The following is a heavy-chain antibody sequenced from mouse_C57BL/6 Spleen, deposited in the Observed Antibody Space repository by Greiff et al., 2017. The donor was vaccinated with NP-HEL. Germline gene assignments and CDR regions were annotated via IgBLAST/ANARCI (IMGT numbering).Heavy chain of an antibody. CDR2: IDPSDSYT. CDR1: GYTFTSYW. D-gene: IGHD1-1*01. J-gene: IGHJ4*01. V-gene: IGHV1-69*01. Sequence: VQLQQSGAELVMPGASVKLSCKASGYTFTSYWMHWVKQRPGQGLEWIGEIDPSDSYTNYNQKFKGKSTLTVDKSSSTAYMQLSSLTSWDSAVYYCARRDYYGSSYYAMDCLGQGTSVTVSS. CDR3: ARRDYYGSSYYAMDC.